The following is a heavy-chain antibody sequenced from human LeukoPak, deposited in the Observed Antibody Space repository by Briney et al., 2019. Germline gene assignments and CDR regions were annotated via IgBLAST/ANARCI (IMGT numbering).Heavy chain of an antibody. Sequence: ASVKVSCKVSGYTFTDYYMHWVQQAPGKGLEWMGLVDPEDGETIYAEKFQGRVTITADTSTDTAYMELSSLRSEGTAVYYCATRRMGASSRPHDAFDIWGQGTMVTVSS. V-gene: IGHV1-69-2*01. CDR3: ATRRMGASSRPHDAFDI. CDR1: GYTFTDYY. D-gene: IGHD1-26*01. J-gene: IGHJ3*02. CDR2: VDPEDGET.